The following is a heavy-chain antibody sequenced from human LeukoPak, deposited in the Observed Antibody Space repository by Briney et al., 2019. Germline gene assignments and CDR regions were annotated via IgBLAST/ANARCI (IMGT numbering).Heavy chain of an antibody. CDR3: AKDPLNWEWLLDIYY. CDR2: ISGSGGST. CDR1: GFTFSSYA. D-gene: IGHD3-3*01. V-gene: IGHV3-23*01. Sequence: GGSLRLSCAASGFTFSSYAMSWVRQPPGKGLEWVSAISGSGGSTYYADSVKGRFTISRDNSTNTLYLQMNSLRAEDTAVYYCAKDPLNWEWLLDIYYWGQGTLVTVSS. J-gene: IGHJ4*02.